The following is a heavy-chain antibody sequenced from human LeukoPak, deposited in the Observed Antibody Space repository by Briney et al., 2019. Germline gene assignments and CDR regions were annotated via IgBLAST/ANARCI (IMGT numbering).Heavy chain of an antibody. D-gene: IGHD2-2*01. Sequence: GGSLRLSCAASGFTFSSYSMNWVRQAPGKGLEWVSSISSSSSYIYYADSVKGRFTISRDNAKNSLYLQMNSLRAEDTAVYYCARAFRGVVVPAAIDYWGQGTLVTVSS. CDR2: ISSSSSYI. V-gene: IGHV3-21*01. CDR1: GFTFSSYS. CDR3: ARAFRGVVVPAAIDY. J-gene: IGHJ4*02.